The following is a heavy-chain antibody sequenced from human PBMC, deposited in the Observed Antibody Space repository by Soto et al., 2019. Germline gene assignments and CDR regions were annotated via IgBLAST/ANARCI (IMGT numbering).Heavy chain of an antibody. CDR3: ARVRSATGTIWFDP. D-gene: IGHD1-7*01. Sequence: GSSLRHSYPASGFNFSNYWMHWVRQAPGKGLVWVSRINSDGSSTSYADSVKGRFTISRDNAKNTLYLQMNSLRAEDTAVYYCARVRSATGTIWFDPWGQGT. V-gene: IGHV3-74*01. CDR2: INSDGSST. J-gene: IGHJ5*02. CDR1: GFNFSNYW.